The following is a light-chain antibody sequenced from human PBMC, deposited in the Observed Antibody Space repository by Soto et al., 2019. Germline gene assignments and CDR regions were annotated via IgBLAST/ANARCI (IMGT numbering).Light chain of an antibody. CDR3: QQYDSYPRT. Sequence: DIQMTQSPSTLSASVGDRVTITCRASQSISNWLAWYQQKPGKAPKLLIYKATSLESGVPARFSGSGSGTEFTLSISSLQPDDFATYYCQQYDSYPRTFVQGTKVEIK. J-gene: IGKJ1*01. CDR1: QSISNW. CDR2: KAT. V-gene: IGKV1-5*03.